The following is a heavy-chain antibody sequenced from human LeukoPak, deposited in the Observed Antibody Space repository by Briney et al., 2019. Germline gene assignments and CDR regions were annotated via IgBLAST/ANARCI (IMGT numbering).Heavy chain of an antibody. J-gene: IGHJ4*02. CDR1: GFTFSSYW. Sequence: GGSLRLSCAASGFTFSSYWMHWVRQAPGKGLVWVSRINSDGSSTSYADSVKGRFTISRDNSKNTLYLQMNSLRAEDTAVYYCAKGAHYGDYANFDYWGQGTLVTVSS. CDR3: AKGAHYGDYANFDY. D-gene: IGHD4-17*01. CDR2: INSDGSST. V-gene: IGHV3-74*01.